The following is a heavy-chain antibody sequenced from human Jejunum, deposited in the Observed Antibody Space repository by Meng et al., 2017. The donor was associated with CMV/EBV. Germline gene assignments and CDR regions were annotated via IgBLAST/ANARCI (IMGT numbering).Heavy chain of an antibody. V-gene: IGHV1-18*03. Sequence: CKVSGDKFRSYGIHWVRQAPGQGPEWLGWISGYNGNTKYAERFQGRVTMTQDTSTNTAYMELTSLRSDDMAVYYCARSGINDYGLFDSWGQGSLVTVSS. CDR1: GDKFRSYG. CDR2: ISGYNGNT. J-gene: IGHJ4*02. CDR3: ARSGINDYGLFDS. D-gene: IGHD5-12*01.